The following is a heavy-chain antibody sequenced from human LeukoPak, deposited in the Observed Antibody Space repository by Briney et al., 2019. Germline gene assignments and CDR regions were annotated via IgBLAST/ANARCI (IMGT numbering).Heavy chain of an antibody. J-gene: IGHJ4*02. Sequence: GASVKVSCKASGYTFTSYGISWVRQAPGQGLEWMGWISAYNGNTNYAQKLQGRVTMTRNTSISTAYMELSSLRSEDTAVYYCAIVPDPGDYWGQGTLVTVSS. CDR2: ISAYNGNT. V-gene: IGHV1-18*01. CDR1: GYTFTSYG. CDR3: AIVPDPGDY.